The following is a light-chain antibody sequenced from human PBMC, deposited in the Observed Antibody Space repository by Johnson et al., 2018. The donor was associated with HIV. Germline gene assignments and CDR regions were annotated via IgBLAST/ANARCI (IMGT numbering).Light chain of an antibody. V-gene: IGLV1-51*01. Sequence: QSVLTQPPSVSAAPGQKVTISCSGSSSNIGNNYVSWYQQLPGRAPKLLIYDNNKRPSGIPDRFSGSKSGTSATLGITGLQTGDEADYYCGTWDSSLSAGVFGTGTKGTVL. J-gene: IGLJ1*01. CDR1: SSNIGNNY. CDR2: DNN. CDR3: GTWDSSLSAGV.